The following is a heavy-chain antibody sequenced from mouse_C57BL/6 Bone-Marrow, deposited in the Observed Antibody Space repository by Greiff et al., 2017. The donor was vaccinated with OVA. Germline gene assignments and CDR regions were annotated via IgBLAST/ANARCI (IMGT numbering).Heavy chain of an antibody. V-gene: IGHV5-4*01. CDR3: ARDPYGSSSH. Sequence: EVKLVESGGGLVKPGGSLKLSCAASGFTFSSYAMSWVRQTPEKRLEWVATISDGGSYTYYPDNVKGRFTISRDNAKNNLYLQMSHLKSEDTAMYYCARDPYGSSSHWGQGTTLTVSS. CDR2: ISDGGSYT. D-gene: IGHD1-1*01. CDR1: GFTFSSYA. J-gene: IGHJ2*01.